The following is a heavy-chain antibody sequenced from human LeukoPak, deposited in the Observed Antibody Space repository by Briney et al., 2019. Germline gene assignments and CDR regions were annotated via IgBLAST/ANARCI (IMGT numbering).Heavy chain of an antibody. V-gene: IGHV4-34*01. J-gene: IGHJ4*02. D-gene: IGHD3-16*01. CDR2: ISPSGGT. Sequence: GSLRLSCAASGFTFSNAWMSWVRQPPGKGLEWIGQISPSGGTTYNPSLESRVTFSLDTSKRQFSVKVNSVTAADTAVYYCARHGGYDFAHWGQGTLVAVSS. CDR1: GFTFSNAW. CDR3: ARHGGYDFAH.